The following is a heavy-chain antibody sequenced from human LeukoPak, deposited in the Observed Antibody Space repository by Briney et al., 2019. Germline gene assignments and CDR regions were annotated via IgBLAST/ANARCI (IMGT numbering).Heavy chain of an antibody. CDR1: GGSISSSSYY. Sequence: SETLSLTCTVSGGSISSSSYYWGWIRQPPGKGLEWIGSIYYSGSTYYNPSLKSRFTISVDTSKNQFSLKLSSVTAADTAVYYCARQSKGKQLVLDYWGQGTLVTVSS. CDR3: ARQSKGKQLVLDY. D-gene: IGHD6-13*01. V-gene: IGHV4-39*01. J-gene: IGHJ4*02. CDR2: IYYSGST.